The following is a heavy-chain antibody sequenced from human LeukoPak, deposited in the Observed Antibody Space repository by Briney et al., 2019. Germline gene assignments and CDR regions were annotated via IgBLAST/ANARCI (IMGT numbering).Heavy chain of an antibody. CDR1: GYTFTSYG. CDR2: ISAYNGNT. Sequence: ASVKVSCKASGYTFTSYGISWVRQAPGQGLEWMGLISAYNGNTNYAQKLQGRVTITTDTSTNTAYMELRSLRSDDTAVYYCARVHSSGWYLESWYFDLWGRGTLVTVSS. V-gene: IGHV1-18*04. D-gene: IGHD6-19*01. CDR3: ARVHSSGWYLESWYFDL. J-gene: IGHJ2*01.